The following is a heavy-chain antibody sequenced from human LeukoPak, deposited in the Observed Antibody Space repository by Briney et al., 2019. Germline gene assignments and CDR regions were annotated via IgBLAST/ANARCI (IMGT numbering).Heavy chain of an antibody. Sequence: SETLSLTCAVYGGSFSGYYWSWIRQPPGKGLEWIGEINHSGSTNYNPSLKSRVTISVDTSKNQFSLQLNSVTPEDTAVYYCAREDDGYNLRSLYYFDYWGQGTLVTVSS. CDR2: INHSGST. V-gene: IGHV4-34*01. J-gene: IGHJ4*02. CDR3: AREDDGYNLRSLYYFDY. CDR1: GGSFSGYY. D-gene: IGHD5-24*01.